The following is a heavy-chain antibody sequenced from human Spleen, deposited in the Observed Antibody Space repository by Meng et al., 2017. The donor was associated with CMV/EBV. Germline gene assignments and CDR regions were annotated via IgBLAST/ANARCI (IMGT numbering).Heavy chain of an antibody. J-gene: IGHJ4*02. D-gene: IGHD3-3*01. CDR1: GFTFDTSV. CDR3: AGATYFDFWSGYPQGFEY. Sequence: KISCKASGFTFDTSVVQWVRQARGHRLEWIGRIVVGSGNTDYAQKFQERVTITRDMSTATAYLELSSLRSEDTAVYYCAGATYFDFWSGYPQGFEYWGQGTLVTVSS. V-gene: IGHV1-58*01. CDR2: IVVGSGNT.